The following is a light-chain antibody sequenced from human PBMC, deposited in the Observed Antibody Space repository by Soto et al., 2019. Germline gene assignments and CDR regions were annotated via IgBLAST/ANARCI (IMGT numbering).Light chain of an antibody. V-gene: IGLV1-44*01. Sequence: QSVLTQPPSASGTPGQRVTISCSGSSSNIGSNTVNWYQQLPGTAPKLLSYSNNQRPSGVPDRFSGSKSGTSASLAISGLQSEDEAYYYCAAWDDSLNGVVFGGGTTLTVL. CDR2: SNN. CDR1: SSNIGSNT. CDR3: AAWDDSLNGVV. J-gene: IGLJ2*01.